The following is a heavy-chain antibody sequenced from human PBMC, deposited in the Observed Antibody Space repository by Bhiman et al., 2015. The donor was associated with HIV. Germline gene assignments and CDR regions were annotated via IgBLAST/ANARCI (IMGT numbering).Heavy chain of an antibody. CDR3: AREGQYYNFWSGYRYYYGLDV. Sequence: EVQLVESGGGWVQPGRSLRLSCAASGFTFDDYAMHWVRQAPGKGLEWVSGISWNRGSLGYADSVKGRFTISRDNAKNSLYLQMNSLRAEDTAVYYCAREGQYYNFWSGYRYYYGLDVWGQGTTVTVSS. J-gene: IGHJ6*02. CDR2: ISWNRGSL. D-gene: IGHD3-3*01. CDR1: GFTFDDYA. V-gene: IGHV3-9*01.